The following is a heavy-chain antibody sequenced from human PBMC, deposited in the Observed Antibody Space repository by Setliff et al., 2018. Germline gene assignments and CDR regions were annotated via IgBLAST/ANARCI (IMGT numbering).Heavy chain of an antibody. Sequence: PSETLSLTCTVSGASISSGTYYWAWIRQPPGKGLEWIGRIHYRGTTYSNASLASRLTICVDMAKNQFYLKLTSVPAADTAVYYCARTGTYRYFDYWGQETRVTVSS. CDR1: GASISSGTYY. V-gene: IGHV4-39*01. CDR3: ARTGTYRYFDY. D-gene: IGHD1-1*01. CDR2: IHYRGTT. J-gene: IGHJ4*02.